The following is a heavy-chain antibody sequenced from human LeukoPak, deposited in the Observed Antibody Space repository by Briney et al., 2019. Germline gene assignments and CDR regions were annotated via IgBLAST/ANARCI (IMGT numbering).Heavy chain of an antibody. CDR2: IYYSGST. V-gene: IGHV4-59*08. CDR3: ARTESTWYSSGWHPSY. Sequence: SETLSLTCTVSGGSISSYYWSWIRQPPGKGLEWIGYIYYSGSTNYNPSLKSRVTISVDTSKNQFSLKLSSVTAADTAVYYCARTESTWYSSGWHPSYWGQGTLVTVSS. D-gene: IGHD6-19*01. J-gene: IGHJ4*02. CDR1: GGSISSYY.